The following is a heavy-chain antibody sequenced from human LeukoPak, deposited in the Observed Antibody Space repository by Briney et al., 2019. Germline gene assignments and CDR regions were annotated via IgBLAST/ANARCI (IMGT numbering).Heavy chain of an antibody. CDR1: RYTFTCYY. V-gene: IGHV1-2*02. CDR2: INTNIGAT. J-gene: IGHJ4*02. D-gene: IGHD6-25*01. Sequence: ASVKVSCKPSRYTFTCYYLIWVRQAAGQALVCMGWINTNIGATMYAEKFQGRVTMTRDTSTNTAYMELSSLRPDDTALYYCARDRVGSGWPRPYYFEPWGQGTLVTVSS. CDR3: ARDRVGSGWPRPYYFEP.